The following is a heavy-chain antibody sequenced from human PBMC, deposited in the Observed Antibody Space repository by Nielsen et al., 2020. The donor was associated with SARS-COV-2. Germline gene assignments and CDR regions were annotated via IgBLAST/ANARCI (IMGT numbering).Heavy chain of an antibody. Sequence: SETLSLTCTVSGGSISSSSYYWGWIRQPPGKGLEWIGSIYYSGSTYYNPSLKSRVTISVDKSKNQFSLKLSSVTAADTAVYYCARVTHPGCSGGSCYSYYGMDVWGQGTTVTVSS. CDR3: ARVTHPGCSGGSCYSYYGMDV. V-gene: IGHV4-39*07. D-gene: IGHD2-15*01. CDR1: GGSISSSSYY. CDR2: IYYSGST. J-gene: IGHJ6*02.